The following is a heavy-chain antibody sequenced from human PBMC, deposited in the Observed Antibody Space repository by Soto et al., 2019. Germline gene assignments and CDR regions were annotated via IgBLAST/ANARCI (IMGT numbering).Heavy chain of an antibody. D-gene: IGHD4-17*01. J-gene: IGHJ4*02. CDR2: XHPNSXNT. V-gene: IGHV1-8*02. CDR3: ARTLYGDNVDY. CDR1: GSTVTSYD. Sequence: XSVKVSCKASGSTVTSYDINWVRQATGQVLEWMGGXHPNSXNTGYAQKVQGXGTMTRNTSISTGYMELSSLRYEDKAVYYCARTLYGDNVDYWGKGTLVTVFS.